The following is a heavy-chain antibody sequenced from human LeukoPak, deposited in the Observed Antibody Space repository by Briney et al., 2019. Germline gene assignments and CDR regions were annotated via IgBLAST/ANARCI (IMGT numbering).Heavy chain of an antibody. CDR1: GYTFTGYH. CDR2: INPNSGGT. V-gene: IGHV1-2*02. J-gene: IGHJ4*02. Sequence: GASVKVSCKASGYTFTGYHMHWVRQAPGQGLEWMGWINPNSGGTNYAQKFQGRVTMTRDTSISTAYMELSRLRSDDTAVYYCARDNRQQLVLFNFWYWGQGTLVTVSS. CDR3: ARDNRQQLVLFNFWY. D-gene: IGHD6-13*01.